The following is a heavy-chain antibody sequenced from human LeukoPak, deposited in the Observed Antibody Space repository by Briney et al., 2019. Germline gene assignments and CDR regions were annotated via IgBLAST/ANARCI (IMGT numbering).Heavy chain of an antibody. CDR3: ARDVFIGGYSYGYGGFDY. D-gene: IGHD5-18*01. J-gene: IGHJ4*02. Sequence: GGSLRLSCAASGSTLSSYWMSWVRQAPGKGLEWVANIKQDGSEKYYVDSVKGRFTISRDNAKNSLYLQMNSLRAEDTAVYYCARDVFIGGYSYGYGGFDYWGQGTLVTVSS. CDR2: IKQDGSEK. CDR1: GSTLSSYW. V-gene: IGHV3-7*01.